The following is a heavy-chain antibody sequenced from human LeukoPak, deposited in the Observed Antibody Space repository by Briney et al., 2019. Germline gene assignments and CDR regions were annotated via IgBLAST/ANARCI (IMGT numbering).Heavy chain of an antibody. Sequence: PGGSLRLSCAASGFTFSSYAMSWVRQAPGKGLDWVSAIDGSGANTFYADSVKGRFTISRDNSKNTLYLQMNSLRAEDTALYFCVKRTVAGQFDYWSQGTLVTVSS. CDR3: VKRTVAGQFDY. V-gene: IGHV3-23*01. CDR1: GFTFSSYA. CDR2: IDGSGANT. D-gene: IGHD6-19*01. J-gene: IGHJ4*02.